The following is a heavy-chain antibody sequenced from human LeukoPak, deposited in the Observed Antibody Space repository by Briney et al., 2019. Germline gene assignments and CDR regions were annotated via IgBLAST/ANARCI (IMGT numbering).Heavy chain of an antibody. Sequence: SETLPLTCTVSGDSMNDSYWSWIRPPAGKGLEWIGRIYASGSTNYNPSLKSRVTLSVDTSSNQFSLTLSSVTAADTAVYHCARDIRSHNGPGGYYYYYMDVWGKGTTVTVSS. V-gene: IGHV4-4*07. CDR3: ARDIRSHNGPGGYYYYYMDV. CDR2: IYASGST. CDR1: GDSMNDSY. J-gene: IGHJ6*03. D-gene: IGHD2-8*01.